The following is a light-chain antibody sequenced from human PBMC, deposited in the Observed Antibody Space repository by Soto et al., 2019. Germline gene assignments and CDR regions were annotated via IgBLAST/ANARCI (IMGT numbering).Light chain of an antibody. J-gene: IGLJ1*01. CDR3: SSYAGSSNI. CDR2: EVS. CDR1: SSDVGGYNY. Sequence: QSALTQPPSASGSPGQSVTISCTGTSSDVGGYNYVSWYQQHPGKAPKLMIYEVSYRPSGVSDRFSGSKSGNTASLTVSGLQAEDEADYYCSSYAGSSNIFGTGTKLTVL. V-gene: IGLV2-8*01.